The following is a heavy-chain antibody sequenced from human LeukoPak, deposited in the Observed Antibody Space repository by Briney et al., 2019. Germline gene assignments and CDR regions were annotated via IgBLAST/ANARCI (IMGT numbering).Heavy chain of an antibody. V-gene: IGHV4-59*01. Sequence: PSETLSLTCTVSDGSISSYYWSWIRQPPGKGLEWIGYIYYSGSTNYNPSLKSRVTISVDTSKNQFSLKLSSVTAADTAVYYCARSGGSGSYSRWFDPWGQGTLVTVSS. CDR3: ARSGGSGSYSRWFDP. CDR2: IYYSGST. J-gene: IGHJ5*02. D-gene: IGHD3-10*01. CDR1: DGSISSYY.